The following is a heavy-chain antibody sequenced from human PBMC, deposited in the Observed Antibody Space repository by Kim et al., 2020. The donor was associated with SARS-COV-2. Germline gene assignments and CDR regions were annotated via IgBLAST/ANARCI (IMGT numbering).Heavy chain of an antibody. D-gene: IGHD6-19*01. CDR3: ARDRQRAGTGVDY. J-gene: IGHJ4*02. Sequence: YALSVKGRLTLNPAPSKNQFSLQLNSVTPEDTAVYYCARDRQRAGTGVDYWGQGTLVTVSS. V-gene: IGHV6-1*01.